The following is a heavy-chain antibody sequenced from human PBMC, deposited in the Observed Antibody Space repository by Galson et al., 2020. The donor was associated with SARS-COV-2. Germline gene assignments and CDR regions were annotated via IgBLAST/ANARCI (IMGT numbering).Heavy chain of an antibody. V-gene: IGHV1-18*01. CDR1: GHILMNFG. CDR3: ARGRGPTSEPIYYYYYMDV. J-gene: IGHJ6*03. D-gene: IGHD3-10*01. Sequence: ASVKVSCETSGHILMNFGIVWVRQAPGQGPELAGWLHGYNGQTKYTQQFQGRVTMTTETSTSTAYMELRSLGSDDTAVYFCARGRGPTSEPIYYYYYMDVWGAGTTVTVSS. CDR2: LHGYNGQT.